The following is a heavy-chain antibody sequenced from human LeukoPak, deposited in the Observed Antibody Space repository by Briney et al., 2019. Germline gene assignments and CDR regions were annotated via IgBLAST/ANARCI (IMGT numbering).Heavy chain of an antibody. CDR3: ASSTAAAGTDY. CDR2: ISSSSSYI. J-gene: IGHJ4*02. CDR1: GFTFSSYS. D-gene: IGHD6-13*01. V-gene: IGHV3-21*01. Sequence: GGSLRLSCAASGFTFSSYSMNWVRQAPGKGLEWVSTISSSSSYIYYADSVKGRFTISRDNAKNSLYLQMNSLRAEDKAVYYCASSTAAAGTDYWGQGTLVTVSS.